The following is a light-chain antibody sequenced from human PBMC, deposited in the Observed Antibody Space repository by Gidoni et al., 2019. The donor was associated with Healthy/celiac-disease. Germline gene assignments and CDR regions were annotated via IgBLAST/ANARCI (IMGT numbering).Light chain of an antibody. CDR2: DDS. Sequence: SYVLTQPPSVSVAPGKTARITCGGNNLGSNTVHWYQQKPGQAPVLVVYDDSDRPSGMPERFSGSNSGNTATLTISRVEAGDEADYYGQVLDSSSDQVGFGGGTKLTVL. CDR3: QVLDSSSDQVG. CDR1: NLGSNT. J-gene: IGLJ2*01. V-gene: IGLV3-21*03.